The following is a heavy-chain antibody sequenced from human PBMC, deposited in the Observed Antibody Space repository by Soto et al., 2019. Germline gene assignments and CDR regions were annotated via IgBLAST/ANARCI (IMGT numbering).Heavy chain of an antibody. Sequence: AAVKVSCKASGGTFSSYAISWVRQAPGQGLEWMGGIIPIFGTANYAQKFQGRVTITADESSSKAYMELSSLRSEDTAVYYCAGGYYDYVWWSYRYSHNFDYWGQGTLVTVSS. D-gene: IGHD3-16*02. CDR2: IIPIFGTA. CDR1: GGTFSSYA. V-gene: IGHV1-69*13. CDR3: AGGYYDYVWWSYRYSHNFDY. J-gene: IGHJ4*02.